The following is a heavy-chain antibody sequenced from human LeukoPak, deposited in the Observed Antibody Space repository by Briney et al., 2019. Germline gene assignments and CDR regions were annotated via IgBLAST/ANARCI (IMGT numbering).Heavy chain of an antibody. V-gene: IGHV4-38-2*01. CDR2: IYYSGST. D-gene: IGHD4-17*01. CDR1: RFTFSDHY. CDR3: ARLGNDYGDYRVPYYFDY. Sequence: GSLRLSCAASRFTFSDHYMDWVRQAPGKGLEWIGSIYYSGSTYYNPSLKSRVTISVDTSKNQFSLKLSSVTAADTAVYYCARLGNDYGDYRVPYYFDYWGQGTLVTVSS. J-gene: IGHJ4*02.